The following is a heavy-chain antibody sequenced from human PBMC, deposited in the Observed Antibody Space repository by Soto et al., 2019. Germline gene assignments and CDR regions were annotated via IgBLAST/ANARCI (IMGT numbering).Heavy chain of an antibody. D-gene: IGHD3-16*01. CDR2: IYPSNSET. J-gene: IGHJ4*02. CDR3: ARRYVRSYYDDY. CDR1: GYTFTNYW. V-gene: IGHV5-51*01. Sequence: GESLTLSCEGSGYTFTNYWIGWVRQTPGKGLEWMGIIYPSNSETKYSPSFQGQVTISADKSTSTACLQWSSLRASDTAMYYCARRYVRSYYDDYWGQGTLVTVSS.